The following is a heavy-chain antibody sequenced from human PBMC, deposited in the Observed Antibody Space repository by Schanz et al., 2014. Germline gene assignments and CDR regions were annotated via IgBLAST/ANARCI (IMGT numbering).Heavy chain of an antibody. CDR3: AREQIMAAAGLVDY. CDR2: ISGSGGST. J-gene: IGHJ4*01. V-gene: IGHV3-23*01. CDR1: GFSLNTYG. D-gene: IGHD6-13*01. Sequence: AQLMESGGGVVQPGTSLILSCSVSGFSLNTYGIHWFRQAPGKGLEWVSAISGSGGSTYYADSVKGRFTISRDNSKNTLYLQMNSLRAEDTAVYYCAREQIMAAAGLVDYWGHGTLVTVSS.